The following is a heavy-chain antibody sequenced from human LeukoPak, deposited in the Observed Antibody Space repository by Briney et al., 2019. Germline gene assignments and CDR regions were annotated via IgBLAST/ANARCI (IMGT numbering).Heavy chain of an antibody. CDR1: GYTLTELS. D-gene: IGHD1-26*01. V-gene: IGHV1-24*01. J-gene: IGHJ3*02. Sequence: ASVKVSCKVSGYTLTELSMHWVRQAPGIGLEWMGGFDPEDGETIYAQKFQGRVTMTEDTSTDTAYMELSSLRSEDTAVYYCATTTIVGATHDAFDIWGQGTMVTVSS. CDR2: FDPEDGET. CDR3: ATTTIVGATHDAFDI.